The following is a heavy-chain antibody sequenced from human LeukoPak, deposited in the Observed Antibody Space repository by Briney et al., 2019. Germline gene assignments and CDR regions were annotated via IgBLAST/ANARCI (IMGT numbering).Heavy chain of an antibody. CDR1: GGSISSYY. J-gene: IGHJ6*02. Sequence: SETLSLTCTVSGGSISSYYWSWIRQPPGKGLEWIGYIYYSGSTNYNPSLKSRVTISVDTSKNQFSLKLSSVTAADTAVYYCAGYSYGYGMDVWGQGTTVTVSS. CDR3: AGYSYGYGMDV. D-gene: IGHD5-18*01. CDR2: IYYSGST. V-gene: IGHV4-59*01.